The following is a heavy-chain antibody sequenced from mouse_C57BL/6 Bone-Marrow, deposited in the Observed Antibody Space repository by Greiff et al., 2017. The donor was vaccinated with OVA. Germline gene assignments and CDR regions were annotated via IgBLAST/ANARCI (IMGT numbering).Heavy chain of an antibody. CDR3: VRQNYGSSPAMDY. CDR1: GFSFNTYA. J-gene: IGHJ4*01. CDR2: IRSKSNNYAT. Sequence: GGGLVQPKGSLKLSCAASGFSFNTYAMNWVRQAPGKGLEWVARIRSKSNNYATYYADSVKDRFTISRDDSESMLYLQMNNLKTEDTAMYYCVRQNYGSSPAMDYWGQGTSVTVSS. V-gene: IGHV10-1*01. D-gene: IGHD1-1*01.